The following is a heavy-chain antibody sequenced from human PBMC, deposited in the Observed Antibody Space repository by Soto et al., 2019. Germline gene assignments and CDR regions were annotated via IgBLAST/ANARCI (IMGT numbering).Heavy chain of an antibody. D-gene: IGHD6-13*01. CDR3: AREGIAAAGNVAFDI. J-gene: IGHJ3*02. CDR1: GGSISSGDYY. V-gene: IGHV4-30-4*01. Sequence: QVQLQESGPGLVKPSQTLSLTCTVSGGSISSGDYYWGWIRKPPGKGRGWIGYIYYSGSTYYNPSLKSRVTISVDTSKNQFSLKLSSVTAADTAVYYCAREGIAAAGNVAFDIWGQGTMVTVSS. CDR2: IYYSGST.